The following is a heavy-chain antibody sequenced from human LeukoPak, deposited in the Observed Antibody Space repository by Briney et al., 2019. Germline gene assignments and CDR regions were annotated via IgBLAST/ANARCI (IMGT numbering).Heavy chain of an antibody. CDR3: ACSLYCSSTSCYPLFDY. CDR1: GYTFTSYY. CDR2: INPSGGST. Sequence: ASVKVSCKASGYTFTSYYMHWVRQAPGQGLEWMGIINPSGGSTSYAQKFQGRVTMTRDTSTSTVYMELSSLRSEDTAVYYCACSLYCSSTSCYPLFDYWGQGTLVTVSS. J-gene: IGHJ4*02. D-gene: IGHD2-2*01. V-gene: IGHV1-46*01.